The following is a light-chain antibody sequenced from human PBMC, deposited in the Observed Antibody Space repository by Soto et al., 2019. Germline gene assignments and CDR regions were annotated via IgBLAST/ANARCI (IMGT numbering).Light chain of an antibody. CDR3: SSYTSTSTV. CDR2: EVN. V-gene: IGLV2-14*01. CDR1: SNDIGIYNY. Sequence: QSALTQPASVSGSPGQSISISCTGTSNDIGIYNYVSWYQQYPGKAPKLLIYEVNNRLSGVSNRFSGSKSGNTASLTISGLQAEDEACYYCSSYTSTSTVFGGGTKLTVL. J-gene: IGLJ2*01.